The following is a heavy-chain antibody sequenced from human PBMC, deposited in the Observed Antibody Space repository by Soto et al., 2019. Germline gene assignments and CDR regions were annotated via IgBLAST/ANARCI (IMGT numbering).Heavy chain of an antibody. D-gene: IGHD3-10*01. CDR1: GFTVSSNY. V-gene: IGHV3-66*01. Sequence: EVQLVESGGGLVQPGGSLRLSCAASGFTVSSNYMSWVRQAPGKGLEWVSVIYSGGSTYYADSVKGRFTISRHNSKNTLYLTMNSLSAEDTAVYFCATLPRTIAFDYWAQGTLVTVSS. CDR3: ATLPRTIAFDY. CDR2: IYSGGST. J-gene: IGHJ4*02.